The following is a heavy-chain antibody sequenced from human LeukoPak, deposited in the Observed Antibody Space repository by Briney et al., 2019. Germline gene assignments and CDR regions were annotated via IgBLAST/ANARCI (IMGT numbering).Heavy chain of an antibody. Sequence: ASVKVSCKASGYTFTSYAMHWVRQAPGQRLEWMGWINAGNGNTKYSQEFQGRVTMTEDTSTDTAYMELSSLRSEDTAVYYCATAARSYAGYYFDYWGQGTLVTVSS. D-gene: IGHD1-26*01. V-gene: IGHV1-3*03. J-gene: IGHJ4*02. CDR3: ATAARSYAGYYFDY. CDR1: GYTFTSYA. CDR2: INAGNGNT.